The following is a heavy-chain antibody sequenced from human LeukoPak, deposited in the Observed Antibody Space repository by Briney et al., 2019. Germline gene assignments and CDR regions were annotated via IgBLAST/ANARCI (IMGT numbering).Heavy chain of an antibody. Sequence: GGSLRLSCAASGFTFSSYGMHWVRQAPGKGLEWVAVIWYDGSNKYYADSVKGRFTISRDNSKNTLYLQMNSLRAEDTAVYYCAREVDDSRTRPLYYFDYWGQGTLVTVPS. CDR2: IWYDGSNK. V-gene: IGHV3-33*01. D-gene: IGHD3-22*01. CDR1: GFTFSSYG. J-gene: IGHJ4*02. CDR3: AREVDDSRTRPLYYFDY.